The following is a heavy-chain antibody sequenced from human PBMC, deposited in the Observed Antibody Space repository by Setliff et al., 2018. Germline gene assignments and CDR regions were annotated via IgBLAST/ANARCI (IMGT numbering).Heavy chain of an antibody. CDR2: IYYTGTA. Sequence: PSETLSLTCTVSGDSISSTSYQWGWVRQPPGKGLEWIGSIYYTGTAYYNPSLKSLVTISVDTSKNQFSLKLSSVTAADTAVYYCARTYSSSSADWFDPWGQGTLVTVSS. CDR1: GDSISSTSYQ. J-gene: IGHJ5*02. V-gene: IGHV4-39*07. D-gene: IGHD6-6*01. CDR3: ARTYSSSSADWFDP.